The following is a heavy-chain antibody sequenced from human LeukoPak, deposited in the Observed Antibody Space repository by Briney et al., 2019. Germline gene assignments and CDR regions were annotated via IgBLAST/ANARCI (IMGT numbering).Heavy chain of an antibody. CDR3: AKGSSSSRPYYFDY. J-gene: IGHJ4*02. V-gene: IGHV3-23*01. CDR2: INVSGGRT. D-gene: IGHD6-6*01. Sequence: GGSLRLSCAASGFTFSSYAMSWVRQAPGKGLEWVSGINVSGGRTSYADSVKGRFTISRDNSKNTVFLQMTNLTAEDTAIYYCAKGSSSSRPYYFDYWGQGTLVTVSS. CDR1: GFTFSSYA.